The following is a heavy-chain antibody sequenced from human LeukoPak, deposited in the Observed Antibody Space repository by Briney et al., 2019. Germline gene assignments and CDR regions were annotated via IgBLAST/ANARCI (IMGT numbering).Heavy chain of an antibody. CDR1: GYSISSGYY. D-gene: IGHD6-19*01. CDR2: IYTSGST. J-gene: IGHJ2*01. CDR3: ATSRPGIAVAGTRRYWYFDL. V-gene: IGHV4-4*07. Sequence: SETLSLTCTVSGYSISSGYYWSWIRQPAGKGLEWIGRIYTSGSTNYNPSLKSRVTMSVDTSKNQFSLKLSSVTAADTAVYYCATSRPGIAVAGTRRYWYFDLWGRGTLVTVSS.